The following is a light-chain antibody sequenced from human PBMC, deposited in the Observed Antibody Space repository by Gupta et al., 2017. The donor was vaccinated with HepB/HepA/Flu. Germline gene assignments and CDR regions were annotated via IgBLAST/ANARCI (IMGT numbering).Light chain of an antibody. CDR1: QSLSSY. V-gene: IGKV3-11*01. J-gene: IGKJ5*01. Sequence: DIVLPQSPATLSLSPGERATLSCRASQSLSSYLAWYQQKPGQAPRLLIYDASNRATGIPARFSGSGSGTDFTLTISSLEPEDFAVYYCQQRSNWPSTFGQGTQLEIK. CDR2: DAS. CDR3: QQRSNWPST.